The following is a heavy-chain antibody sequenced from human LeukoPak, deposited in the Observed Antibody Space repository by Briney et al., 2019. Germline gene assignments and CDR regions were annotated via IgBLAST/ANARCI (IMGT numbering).Heavy chain of an antibody. Sequence: GASVKVSCKASGYTFTGYYMHWVRQPRGQGLEWMGWINPNSGGTNYAQKFQGRVTMTRDTSISTAYMELSRLRSDDTAVYYCAREIWFGELSPWGQGTLVTVSS. CDR1: GYTFTGYY. CDR2: INPNSGGT. D-gene: IGHD3-10*01. V-gene: IGHV1-2*02. J-gene: IGHJ5*02. CDR3: AREIWFGELSP.